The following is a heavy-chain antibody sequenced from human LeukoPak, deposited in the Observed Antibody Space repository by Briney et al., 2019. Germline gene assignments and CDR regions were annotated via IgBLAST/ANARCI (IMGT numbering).Heavy chain of an antibody. D-gene: IGHD3-3*01. CDR1: GGTFSSYA. CDR3: AREDYDFWSGYYGLMGY. CDR2: IIPILGIA. V-gene: IGHV1-69*04. J-gene: IGHJ4*02. Sequence: SVKVSCTASGGTFSSYAISWVRQAPGQGLEWMGRIIPILGIANYAQKFQGRVTITADKSTSTAYMELSSLRSEDTAVYYCAREDYDFWSGYYGLMGYWGQGTLVTISS.